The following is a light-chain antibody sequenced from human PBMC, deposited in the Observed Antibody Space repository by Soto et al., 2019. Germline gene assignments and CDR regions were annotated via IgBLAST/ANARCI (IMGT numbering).Light chain of an antibody. CDR1: SSDVGGYNY. CDR3: SSYTSTNTWV. Sequence: QSALTQPASVSGSPGQSITISCTGTSSDVGGYNYVSWYQQHPGKAPKFLIYEVSNRPSGVSNCFSGSKSGNTASLTISGLQAEDEADYYCSSYTSTNTWVFGGGTKVTVL. J-gene: IGLJ3*02. CDR2: EVS. V-gene: IGLV2-14*01.